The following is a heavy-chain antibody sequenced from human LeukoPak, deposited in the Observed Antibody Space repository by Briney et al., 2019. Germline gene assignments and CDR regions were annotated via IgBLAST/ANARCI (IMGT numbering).Heavy chain of an antibody. CDR3: AKDLGAVAGPIDY. J-gene: IGHJ4*02. V-gene: IGHV3-30*18. D-gene: IGHD6-19*01. Sequence: GGSLRLSCAASGFTFSSYSMNWVRQAPGKGLEWVAIISYDGSNKYYADSVKGRFTISRDNSKNTLYLQMNSLRAEDTAVYYCAKDLGAVAGPIDYWGQGTLVTVSS. CDR2: ISYDGSNK. CDR1: GFTFSSYS.